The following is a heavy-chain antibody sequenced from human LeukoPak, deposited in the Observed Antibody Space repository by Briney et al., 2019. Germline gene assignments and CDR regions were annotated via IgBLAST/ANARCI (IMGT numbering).Heavy chain of an antibody. J-gene: IGHJ6*02. V-gene: IGHV4-30-2*01. CDR3: ARASGSGSSPYYYGMGV. CDR1: GGSISSGGYS. Sequence: SETLSLTCAVSGGSISSGGYSWSWIRQPPGKGLEWIGYIYHSGSTYYNPSLKSRVTISVDRSKNQFSLKLSSVTAADTAVYYCARASGSGSSPYYYGMGVWGQGTTVTVSS. CDR2: IYHSGST. D-gene: IGHD3-10*01.